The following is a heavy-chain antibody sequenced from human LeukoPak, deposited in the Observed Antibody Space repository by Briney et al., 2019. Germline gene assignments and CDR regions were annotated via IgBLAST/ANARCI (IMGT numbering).Heavy chain of an antibody. CDR3: ARIGAGGYDLDY. CDR1: GFTFSSYW. J-gene: IGHJ4*02. CDR2: IKQDGSEK. D-gene: IGHD5-12*01. Sequence: GGSLRLSCAGSGFTFSSYWMSWVRQAPGKGLEWVANIKQDGSEKYYVDSVKGRFTISRDNAKNSLYLQMNSLRAEDTAVYYCARIGAGGYDLDYWGQGTLVSVSS. V-gene: IGHV3-7*01.